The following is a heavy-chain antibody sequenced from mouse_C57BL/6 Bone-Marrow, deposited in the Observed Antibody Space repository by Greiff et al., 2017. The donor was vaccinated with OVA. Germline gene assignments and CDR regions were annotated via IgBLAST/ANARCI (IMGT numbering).Heavy chain of an antibody. CDR3: ARFYWHYAMDY. J-gene: IGHJ4*01. Sequence: QVQLQQSGAELVRPGTSVKMSCKASGYTFTNYWIGWAKQRPGHGLEWIGDIYPGGGYTNYDEKFKGKATLTADKSSSTAYMQFSSLTSEDSAIYYCARFYWHYAMDYWGQGTSVTVSS. V-gene: IGHV1-63*01. CDR1: GYTFTNYW. CDR2: IYPGGGYT. D-gene: IGHD1-1*01.